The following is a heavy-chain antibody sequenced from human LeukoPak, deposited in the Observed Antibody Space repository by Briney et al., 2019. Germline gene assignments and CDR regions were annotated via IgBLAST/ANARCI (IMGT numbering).Heavy chain of an antibody. CDR1: GFTFSSYG. Sequence: TGGSLRVSCAASGFTFSSYGMHWVRQAPGKGLEWVAVIWYDGSNKYYADSVKGRFTISRDNSKNTLYLQMNSLRAEDTAVYYCARDTFNSGYDKDWYFDLWGRGTLVTVSS. CDR3: ARDTFNSGYDKDWYFDL. J-gene: IGHJ2*01. D-gene: IGHD5-12*01. V-gene: IGHV3-33*01. CDR2: IWYDGSNK.